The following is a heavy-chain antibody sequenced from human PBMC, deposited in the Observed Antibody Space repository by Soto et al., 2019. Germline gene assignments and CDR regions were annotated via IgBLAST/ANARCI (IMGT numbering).Heavy chain of an antibody. V-gene: IGHV2-5*02. CDR3: AYLPCSGGSCYWFSYSGMDV. CDR2: IYWDDDK. D-gene: IGHD2-15*01. CDR1: GFSLSTSGVG. J-gene: IGHJ6*02. Sequence: QITLKESGPTLVKPTQTLTLTCTFSGFSLSTSGVGVAGIRQPPGKALEWLALIYWDDDKRYRPSLETRLTITKDTSKTQVVLTITNMDSVDTATYYCAYLPCSGGSCYWFSYSGMDVWGQGTTVTVSS.